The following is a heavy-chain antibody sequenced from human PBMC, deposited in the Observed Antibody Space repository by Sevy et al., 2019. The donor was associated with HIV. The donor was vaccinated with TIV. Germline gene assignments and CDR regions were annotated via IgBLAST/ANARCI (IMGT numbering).Heavy chain of an antibody. CDR1: GFTFSSYG. V-gene: IGHV3-30*18. Sequence: GGSLRLSCAASGFTFSSYGMHWVRQAPGKGLERVAVISYDGSNKYYADSVKGRFTISRDNSKNTLYLQMNSLRAEDTAVYYCAKDGLLLWFGESYFDYWGQGTLVTVSS. J-gene: IGHJ4*02. D-gene: IGHD3-10*01. CDR2: ISYDGSNK. CDR3: AKDGLLLWFGESYFDY.